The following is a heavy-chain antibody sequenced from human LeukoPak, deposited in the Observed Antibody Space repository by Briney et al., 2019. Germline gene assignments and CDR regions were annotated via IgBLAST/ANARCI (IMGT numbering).Heavy chain of an antibody. J-gene: IGHJ4*02. V-gene: IGHV4-30-4*08. CDR1: GGSISSGDYY. Sequence: KTSQTLSLTCTGSGGSISSGDYYWSWIRQPPGKGLEWIGYIYYSGSTYYNPPLKSRVTISVDTSKNQFSLKLSSVTAADTAVYYCARVGTAIDEYVDYWGQGTLVTVSS. D-gene: IGHD5-18*01. CDR3: ARVGTAIDEYVDY. CDR2: IYYSGST.